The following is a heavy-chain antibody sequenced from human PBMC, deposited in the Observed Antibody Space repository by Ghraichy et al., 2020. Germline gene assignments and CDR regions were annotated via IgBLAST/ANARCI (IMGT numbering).Heavy chain of an antibody. CDR2: IIPMFGTT. D-gene: IGHD2-15*01. Sequence: SVKVSCKASGDDFNNIAISWVRQAPGQGLEWMGGIIPMFGTTFYAQKFQGKVTITADGSSSTAYMELNSLTSADTAVYYCARGVNLAYCSGTACFRFFLHWGQGTLVTVSS. CDR3: ARGVNLAYCSGTACFRFFLH. V-gene: IGHV1-69*13. CDR1: GDDFNNIA. J-gene: IGHJ1*01.